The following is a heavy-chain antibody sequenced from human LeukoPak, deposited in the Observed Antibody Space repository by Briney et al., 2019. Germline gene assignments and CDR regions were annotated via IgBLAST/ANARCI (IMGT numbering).Heavy chain of an antibody. CDR2: ISYDGSNK. D-gene: IGHD3-10*01. Sequence: PGGSLRLSCAASGFTFSSYGLHWVRQAPGKGLEWVAVISYDGSNKYYADSVKGRFTISRDNSKNTLYLQMNRLRAEDTAVYYCAKDLDYYGSGIRSSIDYWGQGTLVTVSS. V-gene: IGHV3-30*18. CDR3: AKDLDYYGSGIRSSIDY. J-gene: IGHJ4*02. CDR1: GFTFSSYG.